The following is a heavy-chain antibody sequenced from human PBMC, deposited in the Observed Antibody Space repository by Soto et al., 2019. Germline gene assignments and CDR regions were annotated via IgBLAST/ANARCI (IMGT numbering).Heavy chain of an antibody. J-gene: IGHJ4*02. V-gene: IGHV3-23*01. D-gene: IGHD3-10*01. CDR2: LSGSGGNT. CDR3: AKQRAGYGSGSDTYYFDF. CDR1: GFTFSTYA. Sequence: EVQLLESGGGLVQPGGSLRLSCSTSGFTFSTYAMNWVRQAPGKGLEWVSALSGSGGNTYYADSVRGRFTISRDNSKNTLFLQMNSLRAEATALYYCAKQRAGYGSGSDTYYFDFWGQGTPVTVSS.